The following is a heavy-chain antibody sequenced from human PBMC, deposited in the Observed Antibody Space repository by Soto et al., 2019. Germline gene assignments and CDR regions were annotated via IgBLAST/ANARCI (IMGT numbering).Heavy chain of an antibody. CDR1: GGTFSSYA. D-gene: IGHD1-26*01. J-gene: IGHJ6*02. Sequence: AASVKVSCKASGGTFSSYAISWVRQAPGQGLEWMGGIIPIFGTANYAQKFQGRVTITADKSTSTAYMELSSLRSEDTAVYYCARSRVGATSFYYCYGMDVWGQGTTVTVSS. CDR3: ARSRVGATSFYYCYGMDV. V-gene: IGHV1-69*06. CDR2: IIPIFGTA.